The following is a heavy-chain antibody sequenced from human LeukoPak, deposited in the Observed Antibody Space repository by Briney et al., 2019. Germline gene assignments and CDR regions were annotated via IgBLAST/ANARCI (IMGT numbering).Heavy chain of an antibody. CDR1: GGSISSSSYY. D-gene: IGHD4-17*01. V-gene: IGHV4-39*01. CDR3: ARPDDYGDYDAFDI. J-gene: IGHJ3*02. CDR2: IYYSGST. Sequence: SETLSLTCTVSGGSISSSSYYWGWIRQPPGKGLEWIGSIYYSGSTYYNPSLKSRVTISVDTSKNQFSLKLSSVTAADTAVYYCARPDDYGDYDAFDIWGRGTMVTVSS.